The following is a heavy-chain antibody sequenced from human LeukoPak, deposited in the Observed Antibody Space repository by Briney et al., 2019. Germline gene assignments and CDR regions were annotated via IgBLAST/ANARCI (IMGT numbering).Heavy chain of an antibody. CDR3: TTDYSYRITMVRGVIIKMKDLDY. CDR1: GFTFSNAW. D-gene: IGHD3-10*01. V-gene: IGHV3-15*01. J-gene: IGHJ4*02. Sequence: GGSLRLSCAASGFTFSNAWMSWVRQAPGKGLEWVGRIKSKTDGGTTDYAAPVKGRFTISRDDSKNTLYLQMNSLKTEDTAVYYCTTDYSYRITMVRGVIIKMKDLDYWGQGTLVTVSS. CDR2: IKSKTDGGTT.